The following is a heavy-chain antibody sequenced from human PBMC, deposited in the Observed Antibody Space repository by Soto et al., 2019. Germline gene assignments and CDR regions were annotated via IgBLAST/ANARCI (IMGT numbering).Heavy chain of an antibody. Sequence: SVKVSCKASGGTFSSYTISWVRQAPGQGLEWMGRIIPILGIANYAQKFQGRVTITADKSTSTAYMELSSLRSKDTAVYYCASSRRITMVRGAAWRAYFDYWGRG. CDR3: ASSRRITMVRGAAWRAYFDY. J-gene: IGHJ4*02. CDR1: GGTFSSYT. D-gene: IGHD3-10*01. V-gene: IGHV1-69*02. CDR2: IIPILGIA.